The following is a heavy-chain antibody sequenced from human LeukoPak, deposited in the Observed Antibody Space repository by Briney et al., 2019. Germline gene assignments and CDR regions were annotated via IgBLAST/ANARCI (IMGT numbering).Heavy chain of an antibody. CDR3: AKTSVSSGWPELFDF. Sequence: SGGSLRFSCAASEFTFDSYAMNWVRQAPGKGLEWVSAISGSGANTYYANSVKGRFTISRDNSKSTLFLQMDSLRAEDTAIYYCAKTSVSSGWPELFDFWGQGTLVTVSS. CDR2: ISGSGANT. D-gene: IGHD6-19*01. J-gene: IGHJ4*02. CDR1: EFTFDSYA. V-gene: IGHV3-23*01.